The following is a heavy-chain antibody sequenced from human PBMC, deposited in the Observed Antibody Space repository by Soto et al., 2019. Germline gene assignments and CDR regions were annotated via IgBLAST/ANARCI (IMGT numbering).Heavy chain of an antibody. V-gene: IGHV4-59*08. CDR2: INYDGYS. CDR1: GGSITNYY. CDR3: ARHGFGPLHGLVDV. Sequence: QVQLQESGPGLVKPSETLSLTCTVSGGSITNYYCSWFRQPPGKGLEWIGYINYDGYSAYNLSLKRRVTLSMDASKTQFSLMLESVTATDTAVYYCARHGFGPLHGLVDVWGSGNTVIVSS. J-gene: IGHJ6*04. D-gene: IGHD3-10*01.